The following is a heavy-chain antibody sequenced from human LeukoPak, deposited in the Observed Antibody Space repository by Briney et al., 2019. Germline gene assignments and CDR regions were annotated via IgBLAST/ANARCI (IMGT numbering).Heavy chain of an antibody. Sequence: GGSLRLSCAASGFTFSSYSMNWVRQAPGKGLEWVSSISSSSSYIYYADSVKGRFTISRDNAENSLYLQMNSLRAEDTAVYYCARVKGYQLPVDYWGQGTLVTVSS. J-gene: IGHJ4*02. CDR2: ISSSSSYI. CDR3: ARVKGYQLPVDY. V-gene: IGHV3-21*01. D-gene: IGHD2-2*01. CDR1: GFTFSSYS.